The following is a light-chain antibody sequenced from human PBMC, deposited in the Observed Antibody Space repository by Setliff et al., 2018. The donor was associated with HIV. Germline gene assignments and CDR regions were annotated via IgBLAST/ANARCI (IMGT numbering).Light chain of an antibody. J-gene: IGLJ1*01. Sequence: QSALTQPASVSGFPGQSITISCTGSSSDVGSYNYVSWYQQHPGKAPKLMISDVSKRPSGVSNRFSGSKSGNTASLTISRLQAEDEADYYCSSYTSSSPPYVFGTGTKVTVL. CDR3: SSYTSSSPPYV. CDR1: SSDVGSYNY. CDR2: DVS. V-gene: IGLV2-14*03.